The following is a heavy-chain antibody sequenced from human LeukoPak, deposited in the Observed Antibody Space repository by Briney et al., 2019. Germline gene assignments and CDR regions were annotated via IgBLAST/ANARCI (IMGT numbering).Heavy chain of an antibody. V-gene: IGHV3-21*01. J-gene: IGHJ4*02. CDR1: GFTFSSYS. CDR2: TSSSSSYI. Sequence: GGSLRLSCAASGFTFSSYSMNWVRQAPGKGLEWVSSTSSSSSYIYYADSVKGRFTISRDNAKNSLYLQMNSLRAEDTAVNYCARDIYSSIVVVPAALDYWGQGTLVTVSS. D-gene: IGHD2-2*01. CDR3: ARDIYSSIVVVPAALDY.